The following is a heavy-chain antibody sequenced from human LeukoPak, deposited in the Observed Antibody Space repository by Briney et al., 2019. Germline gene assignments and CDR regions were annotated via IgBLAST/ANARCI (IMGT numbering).Heavy chain of an antibody. J-gene: IGHJ4*02. D-gene: IGHD3-10*01. V-gene: IGHV4-34*01. CDR1: GGSFSGYY. CDR3: AGDYRGSLDY. Sequence: SETLSLTCAVYGGSFSGYYWSWIRQPPGKGLEWIGEINHSGSTNSNPSLKSRVTISVDTSKNQFSLKLTSVTAADTAVYYCAGDYRGSLDYWGQGTLVTVSS. CDR2: INHSGST.